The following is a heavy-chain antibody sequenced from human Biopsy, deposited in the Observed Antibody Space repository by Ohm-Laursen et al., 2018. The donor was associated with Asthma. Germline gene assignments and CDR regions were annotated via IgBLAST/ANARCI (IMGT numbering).Heavy chain of an antibody. CDR3: ARVLTTEEGDTWFDP. D-gene: IGHD4-11*01. V-gene: IGHV1-69*13. CDR2: IIPMFGTT. J-gene: IGHJ5*02. CDR1: GGTFSNYV. Sequence: SVKVSCKASGGTFSNYVFSWVRQAPGQGLEWMGGIIPMFGTTKYTQKFQARVSITADEATSTVYMELSSLRSEDTAVYYCARVLTTEEGDTWFDPWGQGTPVTVSS.